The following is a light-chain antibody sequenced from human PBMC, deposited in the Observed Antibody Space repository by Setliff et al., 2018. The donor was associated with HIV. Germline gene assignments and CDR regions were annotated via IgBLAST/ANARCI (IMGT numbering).Light chain of an antibody. CDR3: SSYTSGSTRYV. CDR2: GSS. V-gene: IGLV1-40*01. J-gene: IGLJ1*01. Sequence: QSVLTQPPSVSGAPGQRVTISCTGTNSNIGAYYDVNWYQQLPGTAPKLLIYGSSNRPSGVPARFSGFKSGISASLAITGLQAEDEADYYCSSYTSGSTRYVFGTGTKVTVL. CDR1: NSNIGAYYD.